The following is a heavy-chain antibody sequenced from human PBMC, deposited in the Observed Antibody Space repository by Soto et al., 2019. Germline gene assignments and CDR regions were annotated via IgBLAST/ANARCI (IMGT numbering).Heavy chain of an antibody. D-gene: IGHD3-3*01. CDR3: AYDFWSGYAFDI. Sequence: GGSLRLSCAASGFTFSSYAMHWVRQAPGKGLEWVAVISYDGSNKYYADSVKGRFTISRDNSKNTLYLQMNSLRAEDMAVYYCAYDFWSGYAFDIWGQGTMVTVSS. J-gene: IGHJ3*02. CDR2: ISYDGSNK. CDR1: GFTFSSYA. V-gene: IGHV3-30-3*01.